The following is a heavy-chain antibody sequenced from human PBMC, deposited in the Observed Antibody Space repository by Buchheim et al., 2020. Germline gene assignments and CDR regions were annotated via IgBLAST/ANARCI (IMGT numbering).Heavy chain of an antibody. D-gene: IGHD4-17*01. CDR2: ISFDGDNK. CDR3: ASPAGYAYGDSSLDS. J-gene: IGHJ4*02. CDR1: GFDFNTYD. V-gene: IGHV3-30*03. Sequence: QVQLVESGGGVVQPGRSLRLSCVASGFDFNTYDVHWVRQAPGKGLEWVALISFDGDNKNYADSVKGRFTISRDNSKNTLFLELNSLRAEDTAVYYCASPAGYAYGDSSLDSWGQGTL.